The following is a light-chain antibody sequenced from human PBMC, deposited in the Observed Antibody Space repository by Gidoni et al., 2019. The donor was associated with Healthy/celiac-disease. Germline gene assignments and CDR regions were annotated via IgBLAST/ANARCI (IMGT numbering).Light chain of an antibody. CDR1: QSISSH. CDR2: AAS. Sequence: DIQMTKAPSSLSASVGDRVTITCRASQSISSHLNLYQQKPGKAPKLLIYAASSLQSGVPPRFSCSGSGTDFTLTISSLHPEDFATSYCQHSYSTPRFTFGPGTKVDIK. J-gene: IGKJ3*01. CDR3: QHSYSTPRFT. V-gene: IGKV1-39*01.